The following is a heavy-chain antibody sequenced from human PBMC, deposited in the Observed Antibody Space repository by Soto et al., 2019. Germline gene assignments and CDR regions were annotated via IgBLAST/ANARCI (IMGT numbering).Heavy chain of an antibody. CDR1: GASISSGDYY. CDR3: ASASYDSSTYYLDY. V-gene: IGHV4-30-4*01. D-gene: IGHD3-22*01. J-gene: IGHJ4*02. CDR2: IYYSGST. Sequence: SETLSLTCTVSGASISSGDYYWTCIRQPPGKGLEWIGSIYYSGSTYYNPSLKSRVTISVDTSNNQFSLKLSSVTAADTAVYYCASASYDSSTYYLDYWGQGTLVTVSS.